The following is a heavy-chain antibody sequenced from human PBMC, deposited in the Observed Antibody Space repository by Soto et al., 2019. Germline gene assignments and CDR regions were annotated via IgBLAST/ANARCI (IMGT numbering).Heavy chain of an antibody. V-gene: IGHV3-23*01. Sequence: EVQLLESGGGLVQPGGSLRLSCAASGFTFSSYAMSWVRQAPGKGLEWVSAISGSGGSTYYADSVKGRFTISRDNSKNTLYLKMTSLRAEDKAVYYYAKDARGSCRPWRFDYWGQGTLVTVSS. J-gene: IGHJ4*02. CDR1: GFTFSSYA. CDR2: ISGSGGST. CDR3: AKDARGSCRPWRFDY. D-gene: IGHD1-26*01.